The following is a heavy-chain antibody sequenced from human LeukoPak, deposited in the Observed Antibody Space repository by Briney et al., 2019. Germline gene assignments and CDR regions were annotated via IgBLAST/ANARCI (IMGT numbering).Heavy chain of an antibody. CDR3: GKVQNYYDSSGYQYYFDY. D-gene: IGHD3-22*01. V-gene: IGHV3-23*01. CDR1: GFTFSSYA. J-gene: IGHJ4*02. Sequence: QPGASLRLSCAASGFTFSSYAISWVRQAPGKGLEWVSSISGGGGSTYYADSVKGRFTISRDNTKNTLYLQLDSLRAEDTAVYYCGKVQNYYDSSGYQYYFDYWGQGTLVTVSS. CDR2: ISGGGGST.